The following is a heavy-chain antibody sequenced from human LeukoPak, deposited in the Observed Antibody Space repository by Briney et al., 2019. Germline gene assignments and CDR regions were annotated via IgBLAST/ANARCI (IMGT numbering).Heavy chain of an antibody. CDR1: GYSFTSYG. V-gene: IGHV1-18*04. CDR2: ISTDNGNT. CDR3: ARAYSYGYGPLDY. J-gene: IGHJ4*02. Sequence: ASVKVSCKSSGYSFTSYGINWVRQAPGQGLEWMGWISTDNGNTDYAQNLQGRVTMTTDTSTNTAYMEVRSLRSDDTAVYYCARAYSYGYGPLDYWGQGTLVTVSS. D-gene: IGHD5-18*01.